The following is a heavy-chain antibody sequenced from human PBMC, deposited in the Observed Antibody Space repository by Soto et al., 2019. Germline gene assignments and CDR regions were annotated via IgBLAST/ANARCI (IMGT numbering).Heavy chain of an antibody. J-gene: IGHJ3*02. CDR3: ARDQYNWNGGRNAFDI. V-gene: IGHV1-69*13. D-gene: IGHD1-1*01. Sequence: SVKVSCKASGGTFSSYGISWVRQAPGQGLEWMGGIIPIFGTANYAQKFQGRVTIIADESTSTAYMELSSLRSEDTAVYYCARDQYNWNGGRNAFDIWGQGTMVTVSS. CDR1: GGTFSSYG. CDR2: IIPIFGTA.